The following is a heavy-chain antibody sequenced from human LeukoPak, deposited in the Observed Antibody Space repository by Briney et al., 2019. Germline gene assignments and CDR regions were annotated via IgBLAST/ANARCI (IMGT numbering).Heavy chain of an antibody. CDR2: ISYDGSNK. V-gene: IGHV3-30-3*01. Sequence: GGSLRLSCAASGFTFSSYAMHWVRQAPGKGLEWVAVISYDGSNKYYADSVKGRFTISRDNAKNSLYLQMNSLKTEDTAVYYCTTAAAGTGDYWGQGTLVTVSS. D-gene: IGHD6-13*01. CDR1: GFTFSSYA. CDR3: TTAAAGTGDY. J-gene: IGHJ4*02.